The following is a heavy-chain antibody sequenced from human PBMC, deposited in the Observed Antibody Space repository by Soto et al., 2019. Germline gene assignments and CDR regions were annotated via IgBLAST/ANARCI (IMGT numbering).Heavy chain of an antibody. CDR3: AKAISGYNAPLDH. Sequence: EVQLLESGGGLVQPGGSLRLSCAASGFTFSSYAMNWVRQAPGKGLEWVSVISGSDGSTYYADSVKGRFTISRDNSKNTLYVEMNRLRAADTAVYYCAKAISGYNAPLDHWGQGTRVTVSS. CDR1: GFTFSSYA. CDR2: ISGSDGST. D-gene: IGHD5-12*01. J-gene: IGHJ4*02. V-gene: IGHV3-23*01.